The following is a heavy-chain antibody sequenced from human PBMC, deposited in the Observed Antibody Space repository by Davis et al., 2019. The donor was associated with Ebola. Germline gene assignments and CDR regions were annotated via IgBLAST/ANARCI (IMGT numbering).Heavy chain of an antibody. Sequence: PGGSLRLSCAASGFTFSGYAMSWVRQAPGKGLEWVSVISGSGGSTYYTDSVRGRFSISRDNSKNTLYLQMDSLRAEDTAVFYCAEGGTNNFLGANWGQGTLVTVSS. V-gene: IGHV3-23*01. J-gene: IGHJ4*02. CDR1: GFTFSGYA. CDR2: ISGSGGST. CDR3: AEGGTNNFLGAN. D-gene: IGHD2-8*01.